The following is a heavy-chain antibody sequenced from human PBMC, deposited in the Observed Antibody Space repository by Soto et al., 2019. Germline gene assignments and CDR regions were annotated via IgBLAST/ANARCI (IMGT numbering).Heavy chain of an antibody. J-gene: IGHJ4*02. CDR3: ARGRQQWLPSGIDY. Sequence: EVQLVESGGGLVKPGGSLRLSCAASGFTFSSYSMNWVRQAPGKGLEWVSSISSSSSYIYYADSVKGRFTISRDNAKNSLYLQMNSLRAEDTAVYYCARGRQQWLPSGIDYWGQGTLVTVSS. CDR2: ISSSSSYI. CDR1: GFTFSSYS. V-gene: IGHV3-21*01. D-gene: IGHD6-19*01.